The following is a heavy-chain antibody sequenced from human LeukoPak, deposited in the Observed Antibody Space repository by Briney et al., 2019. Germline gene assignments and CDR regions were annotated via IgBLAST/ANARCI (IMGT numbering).Heavy chain of an antibody. Sequence: GGSLRLSCAASGFTFSNAWMSWVRQAPGKGLEWVSAISGSGGSTYYADSVKGRFTISRDNSKNTLYLQMNSLRAEDTAVYYCAKDLHYYDSSGYDYWGQGTLVTVSS. CDR2: ISGSGGST. D-gene: IGHD3-22*01. V-gene: IGHV3-23*01. CDR3: AKDLHYYDSSGYDY. J-gene: IGHJ4*02. CDR1: GFTFSNAW.